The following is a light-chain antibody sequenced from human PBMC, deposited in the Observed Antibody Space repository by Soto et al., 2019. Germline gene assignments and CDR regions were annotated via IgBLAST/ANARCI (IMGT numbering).Light chain of an antibody. J-gene: IGKJ1*01. CDR3: LQYDNWPRA. V-gene: IGKV3D-15*01. Sequence: EIVMTQSPVTLSVSPGERVTLSCRASQSVRTNLAWYQQKPGQAPRLLIDDASMRAAGITGRFSGSGSGTDFTLTISSLQSEDFAVYYCLQYDNWPRAFGQGTTVENK. CDR2: DAS. CDR1: QSVRTN.